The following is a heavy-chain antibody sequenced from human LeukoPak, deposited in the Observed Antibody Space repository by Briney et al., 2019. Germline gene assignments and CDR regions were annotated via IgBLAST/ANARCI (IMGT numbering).Heavy chain of an antibody. CDR3: AGIAAPSS. J-gene: IGHJ5*02. V-gene: IGHV3-33*01. D-gene: IGHD6-6*01. CDR1: GFTFSSYG. CDR2: IWYDGSNK. Sequence: GGSLRLSCAASGFTFSSYGMHCVRQAPGKGLEWVAVIWYDGSNKYYADSVKGRFTISRDNAKNSLYLQMNSLRAEDTAVYYCAGIAAPSSWGQGTLVTVSS.